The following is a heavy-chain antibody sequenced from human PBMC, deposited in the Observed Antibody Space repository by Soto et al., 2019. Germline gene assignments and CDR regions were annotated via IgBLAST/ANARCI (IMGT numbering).Heavy chain of an antibody. J-gene: IGHJ3*02. CDR2: FDPEDGET. CDR3: ATAMGQQPDAFDI. V-gene: IGHV1-24*01. CDR1: GYTLTELS. Sequence: GASVKVSCKVAGYTLTELSMHWVRQAPGKGLEWMGGFDPEDGETIYAQKFQGRVTMTEDTSTDTAYMELSSLRSEDTAVYYCATAMGQQPDAFDIWGQGTIVTVSS. D-gene: IGHD6-13*01.